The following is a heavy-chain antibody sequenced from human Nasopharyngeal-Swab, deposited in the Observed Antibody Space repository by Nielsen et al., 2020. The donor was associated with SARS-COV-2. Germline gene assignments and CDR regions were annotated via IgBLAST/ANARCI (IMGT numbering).Heavy chain of an antibody. V-gene: IGHV1-3*01. CDR3: ARGGRITIFGVAIPERARFDP. CDR2: INAGNGNT. J-gene: IGHJ5*02. Sequence: ASVKVSCKASGYAFTRFGINWVRQAPGQGLEWMGWINAGNGNTKYSQKFQGRVTITRDTSASTAYMELSSLRSEDTVVYYCARGGRITIFGVAIPERARFDPWGQGTLVTVSS. CDR1: GYAFTRFG. D-gene: IGHD3-3*01.